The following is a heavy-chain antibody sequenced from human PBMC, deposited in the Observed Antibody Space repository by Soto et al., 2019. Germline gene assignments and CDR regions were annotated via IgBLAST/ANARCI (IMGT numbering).Heavy chain of an antibody. D-gene: IGHD6-6*01. CDR3: ARRARPDFYYMDV. Sequence: EVQLAESGGGLAQPGGSLRLSCAASGFTLSGYAMDWVRQAPGKGLEYVSGISSNGVGTYYANSVQGRFTISRDNSKNTVYLQMGSLRPEDTAVYYCARRARPDFYYMDVWGKGTTVTVS. CDR1: GFTLSGYA. V-gene: IGHV3-64*01. J-gene: IGHJ6*03. CDR2: ISSNGVGT.